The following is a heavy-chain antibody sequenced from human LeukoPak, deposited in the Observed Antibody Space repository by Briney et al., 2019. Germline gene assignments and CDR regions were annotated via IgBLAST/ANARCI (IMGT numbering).Heavy chain of an antibody. CDR1: GFTFSSHA. Sequence: PGGSLRLSCAATGFTFSSHAMNWVRQAPGKGLEWVSVISPSGGMTYYVDSVKGRFTVSRDNSKNSLYLQMNSLRAEDTAVYYCARDRGIALNDYWGQGTLVTVSS. V-gene: IGHV3-23*01. CDR2: ISPSGGMT. CDR3: ARDRGIALNDY. D-gene: IGHD1-14*01. J-gene: IGHJ4*02.